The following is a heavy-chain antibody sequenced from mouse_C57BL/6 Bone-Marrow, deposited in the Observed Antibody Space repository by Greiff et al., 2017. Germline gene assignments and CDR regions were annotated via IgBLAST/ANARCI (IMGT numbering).Heavy chain of an antibody. CDR1: GYTFTSYG. J-gene: IGHJ2*01. Sequence: VQLVESGAELARPGASVKLSCKASGYTFTSYGISWVKQRTGQGLEWIGEIYPRSGNTYYNEKFKGKATLTADKSSSTAYMELRSLTSEDSAVYFCAREDYYGRGVDYWGQGTTLTVSS. CDR3: AREDYYGRGVDY. D-gene: IGHD1-1*01. CDR2: IYPRSGNT. V-gene: IGHV1-81*01.